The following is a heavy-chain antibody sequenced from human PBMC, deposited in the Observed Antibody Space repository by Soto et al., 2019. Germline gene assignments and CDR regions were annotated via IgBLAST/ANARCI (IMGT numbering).Heavy chain of an antibody. CDR2: ITSRSSNI. CDR1: GFTFSSYA. CDR3: AKRRGDHSNYSWGIDV. V-gene: IGHV3-23*05. Sequence: PVGSLRLSCAASGFTFSSYAMSWVRQAPGKGLEWISSITSRSSNILYADSVKGRFTISRDNSKNTVYLEMNSLRDEDTAVYYCAKRRGDHSNYSWGIDVWGQGTTVTVSS. D-gene: IGHD4-4*01. J-gene: IGHJ6*02.